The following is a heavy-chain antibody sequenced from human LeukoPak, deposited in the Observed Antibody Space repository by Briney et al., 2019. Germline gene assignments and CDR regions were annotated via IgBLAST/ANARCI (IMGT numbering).Heavy chain of an antibody. V-gene: IGHV3-23*01. J-gene: IGHJ4*02. D-gene: IGHD3-22*01. CDR1: GFTFRSYA. CDR2: ISGSGGST. CDR3: AKASYDSSGYYYGRYYFDY. Sequence: PGGSLRLSCAASGFTFRSYAMSWVRPTPGKGLEWVSAISGSGGSTYYADSVKGRFTISRDNSKNTLYLQMNSLRAEDTAVYYCAKASYDSSGYYYGRYYFDYWGQGTLVTVSS.